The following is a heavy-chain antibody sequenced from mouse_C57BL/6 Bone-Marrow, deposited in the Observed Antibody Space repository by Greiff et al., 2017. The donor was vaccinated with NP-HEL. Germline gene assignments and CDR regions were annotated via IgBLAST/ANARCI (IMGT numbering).Heavy chain of an antibody. CDR3: ARGGTTVVADY. D-gene: IGHD1-1*01. CDR2: IYPSDSET. CDR1: GYTFTSYW. Sequence: QVQLQQPGAELVRPGSSVKLSCKASGYTFTSYWMDWVKQRPGQGLEWIGNIYPSDSETHYNQKFKDKATLTVDKSSSTAYMQLSSLTSEDYAVYCCARGGTTVVADYWGQGTTLTVSS. J-gene: IGHJ2*01. V-gene: IGHV1-61*01.